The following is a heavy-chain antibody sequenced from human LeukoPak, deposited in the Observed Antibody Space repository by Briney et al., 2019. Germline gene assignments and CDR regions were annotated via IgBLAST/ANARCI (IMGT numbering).Heavy chain of an antibody. D-gene: IGHD5-24*01. V-gene: IGHV3-33*01. CDR1: GFTFSSYG. J-gene: IGHJ3*02. CDR2: IWYDGSNK. CDR3: ARDRDGSDPGQRDAFDI. Sequence: AGGSLRLSCAASGFTFSSYGMHWVRQAPGKGLEWVAVIWYDGSNKYYADSVKGRFTISRDNSKNTLYLQMNSLRSEDTAVYYCARDRDGSDPGQRDAFDIWGQGTMVTVSS.